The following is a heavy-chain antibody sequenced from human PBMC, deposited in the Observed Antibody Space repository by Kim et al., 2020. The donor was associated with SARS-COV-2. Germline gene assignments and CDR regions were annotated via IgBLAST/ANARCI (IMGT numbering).Heavy chain of an antibody. J-gene: IGHJ4*02. CDR3: AREGVYYDILTGSILYYFDY. D-gene: IGHD3-9*01. V-gene: IGHV3-48*04. CDR2: ISSSSSTI. CDR1: GFTFSSYS. Sequence: GGSLRLSCAASGFTFSSYSMNWVRQAPGKELEWVSYISSSSSTIYYADSVKGRFTISRDNAKNSLYLQMNSLRAEDTAVYYCAREGVYYDILTGSILYYFDYWGQGTLVTVSS.